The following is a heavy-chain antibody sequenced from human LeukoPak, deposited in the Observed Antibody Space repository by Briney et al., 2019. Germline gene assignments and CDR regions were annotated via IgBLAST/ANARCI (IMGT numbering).Heavy chain of an antibody. CDR2: IRYDGNIK. J-gene: IGHJ6*03. Sequence: GGSLRLSCAASGFTFGSYGMHWVRQAPGKGLEWGAFIRYDGNIKYYADSVKGGFTISRDNSKNTLYMQMRSLRAGGTGVYFCAKCHVSSWGYMDVWGKGTTVTVSS. CDR1: GFTFGSYG. V-gene: IGHV3-30*02. CDR3: AKCHVSSWGYMDV. D-gene: IGHD6-13*01.